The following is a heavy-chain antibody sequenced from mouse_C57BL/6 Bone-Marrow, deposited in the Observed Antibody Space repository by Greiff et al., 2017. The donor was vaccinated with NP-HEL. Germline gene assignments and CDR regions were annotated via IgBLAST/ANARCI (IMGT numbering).Heavy chain of an antibody. D-gene: IGHD1-1*01. CDR3: AKPLITTVLDY. Sequence: VQLQQSGPVLVKPGASVKMSCKASGYTFTDYYMNWVKQSHGKSLEWIGVINPYNGGTSYNQKFKGKATLTVDKSSSTAYMELNSLTSEDSAVYYCAKPLITTVLDYWGQGTTLTVSS. J-gene: IGHJ2*01. CDR2: INPYNGGT. V-gene: IGHV1-19*01. CDR1: GYTFTDYY.